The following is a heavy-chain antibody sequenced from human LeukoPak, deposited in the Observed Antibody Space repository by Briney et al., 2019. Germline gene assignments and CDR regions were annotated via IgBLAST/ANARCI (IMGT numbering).Heavy chain of an antibody. CDR2: IYYSGST. D-gene: IGHD3-10*01. V-gene: IGHV4-59*08. Sequence: SGNLSLTCTVSGGSISSYYWSWIRKPQGKGLEWIGYIYYSGSTNYNPSLKSRVTISVDTSKNKFSLKLSSVTAADTAVYYCARQVKTYYGSGSFDYWGQGTLVTVSS. CDR1: GGSISSYY. J-gene: IGHJ4*02. CDR3: ARQVKTYYGSGSFDY.